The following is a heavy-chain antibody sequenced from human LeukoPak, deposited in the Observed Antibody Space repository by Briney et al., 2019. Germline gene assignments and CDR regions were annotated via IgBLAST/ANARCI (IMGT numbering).Heavy chain of an antibody. CDR1: GGSISNYY. CDR2: IHGSGST. V-gene: IGHV4-4*07. J-gene: IGHJ2*01. Sequence: SETLSLTCTVSGGSISNYYWTWIRQPAGKGLEWIGRIHGSGSTNFNPSLKSRVTMSVDTSKNQFSLNLSSVTAADTAMYYCARDIVYNWSHWYFDLWGRGTLVTVSS. D-gene: IGHD1-20*01. CDR3: ARDIVYNWSHWYFDL.